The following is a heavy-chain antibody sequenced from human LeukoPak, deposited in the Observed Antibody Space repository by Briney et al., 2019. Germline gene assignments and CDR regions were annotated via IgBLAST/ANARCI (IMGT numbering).Heavy chain of an antibody. CDR1: GFTFSSYS. CDR3: AELGITMIGGV. V-gene: IGHV3-48*04. Sequence: GGSLRFSCAASGFTFSSYSMNWVRQAPGKGLEWVSSITSSSSTIYYADSVKGRFTISRDNAKNSLYLQMNSLRAEDTAVYYCAELGITMIGGVWGKGTTVTISS. J-gene: IGHJ6*04. D-gene: IGHD3-10*02. CDR2: ITSSSSTI.